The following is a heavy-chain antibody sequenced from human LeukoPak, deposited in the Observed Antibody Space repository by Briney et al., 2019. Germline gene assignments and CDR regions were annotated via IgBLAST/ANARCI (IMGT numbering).Heavy chain of an antibody. Sequence: SETLSLTCTVSGYSISSGYYWGWIRPPPGKGLQWIGNIYHSGITHYNPSLKSRVTMSVDTSKNQLSLRLSSVTAADTAVYYCARASYFDSSGYYYHFDYWGQGILVTVSS. D-gene: IGHD3-22*01. CDR3: ARASYFDSSGYYYHFDY. CDR2: IYHSGIT. V-gene: IGHV4-38-2*02. CDR1: GYSISSGYY. J-gene: IGHJ4*02.